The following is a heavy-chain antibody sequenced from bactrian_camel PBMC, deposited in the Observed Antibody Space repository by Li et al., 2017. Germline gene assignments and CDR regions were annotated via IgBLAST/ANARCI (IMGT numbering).Heavy chain of an antibody. Sequence: HVQLVESGGGSVQAGESLKLSCVASGHTKSTCAMAWYRQTPGNECELVSSIDDEDDHRTYYADSVKGRFTISRDKAKKTVYLQMSSLKAEDTVVYYCAAAEHLSMGWVPPGSCGSWGQGTQVTVS. D-gene: IGHD5*01. CDR2: IDDEDDHRT. CDR3: AAAEHLSMGWVPPGSCGS. CDR1: GHTKSTCA. J-gene: IGHJ4*01. V-gene: IGHV3S60*01.